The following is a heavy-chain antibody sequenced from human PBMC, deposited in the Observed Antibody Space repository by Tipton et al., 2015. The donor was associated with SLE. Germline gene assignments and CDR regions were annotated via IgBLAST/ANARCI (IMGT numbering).Heavy chain of an antibody. J-gene: IGHJ4*02. CDR1: GDSISRYY. V-gene: IGHV4-59*01. Sequence: TLSLTCTVSGDSISRYYWSWIRQAPGKGLEWIGHLYYRGSTTYNPSLSSRVSMSLDTSMNQFSLKVTSVTATDTAVYYCARGEFNNYFDFWGQGTLLTVSS. CDR2: LYYRGST. CDR3: ARGEFNNYFDF. D-gene: IGHD2/OR15-2a*01.